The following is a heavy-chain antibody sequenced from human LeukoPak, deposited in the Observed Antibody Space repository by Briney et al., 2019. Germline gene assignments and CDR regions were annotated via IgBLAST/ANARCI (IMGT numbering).Heavy chain of an antibody. CDR2: IYSGGST. J-gene: IGHJ4*02. Sequence: GGSLRLSCAASGFTVSSNYMSWVRQAPGKGLEGVSVIYSGGSTYYADSVKGRFTISRDNSKNTLYLQMNSLRAEDTAVYYCARDLSSGWYDYWGQGTLVTVSS. CDR3: ARDLSSGWYDY. D-gene: IGHD6-19*01. CDR1: GFTVSSNY. V-gene: IGHV3-66*02.